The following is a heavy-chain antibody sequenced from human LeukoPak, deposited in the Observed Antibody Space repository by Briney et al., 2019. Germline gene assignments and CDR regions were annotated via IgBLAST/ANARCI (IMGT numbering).Heavy chain of an antibody. CDR1: GYTFTSYG. CDR2: ISAYNGNT. Sequence: ASVKVSCKASGYTFTSYGISWVRQAPGQGLEWMGWISAYNGNTNYAQKLQGRVTMTTDTSTSTAYMELRSLRSDDTAVYYCARDKGVSGSGSYYDYYDYYYGMDVWGQGTTVTVSS. CDR3: ARDKGVSGSGSYYDYYDYYYGMDV. J-gene: IGHJ6*02. V-gene: IGHV1-18*01. D-gene: IGHD3-10*01.